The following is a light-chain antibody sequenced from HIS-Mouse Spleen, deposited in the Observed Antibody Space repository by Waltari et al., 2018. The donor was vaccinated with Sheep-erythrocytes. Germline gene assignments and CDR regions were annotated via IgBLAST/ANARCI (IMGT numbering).Light chain of an antibody. Sequence: QSALTQPPSASGSPGQSVTISCTGTSTYVGGYNSVPWYQQHPGKAPTLMIYEVSKRPSGVPDRFSGSKSGNTASLTVSGLQAEDEADYYCSSYAGSNNWVFGGGTKLTVL. J-gene: IGLJ3*02. CDR1: STYVGGYNS. V-gene: IGLV2-8*01. CDR3: SSYAGSNNWV. CDR2: EVS.